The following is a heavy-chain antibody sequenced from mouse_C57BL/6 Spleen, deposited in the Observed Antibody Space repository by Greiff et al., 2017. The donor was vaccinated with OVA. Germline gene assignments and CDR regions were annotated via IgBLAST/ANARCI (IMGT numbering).Heavy chain of an antibody. V-gene: IGHV1-4*01. D-gene: IGHD2-2*01. CDR2: INPSSGYT. CDR1: GYTFTSYT. J-gene: IGHJ4*01. CDR3: ASGRGYDVRLDAMDY. Sequence: QVQLKESGAELARPGASVKMSCKASGYTFTSYTMHWVKQRPGQGLAWIGYINPSSGYTKYKQKFKEKATLTADNYSSTAYRQLSSLTSEDSAVYYCASGRGYDVRLDAMDYWGQGTSVTVSS.